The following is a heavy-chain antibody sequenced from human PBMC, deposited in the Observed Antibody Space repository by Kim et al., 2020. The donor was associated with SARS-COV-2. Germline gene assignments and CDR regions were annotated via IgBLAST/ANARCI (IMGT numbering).Heavy chain of an antibody. D-gene: IGHD3-3*01. CDR3: TTDMVRIFGVVIPYYFDY. Sequence: GGSLRLSCAASGFTFSNAWMSWVRQAPGKGLEWVGRIKSKTDGGTTDYAAPVKGRFTISRDDSKNTLYLQMNSLKTEDTAVYYCTTDMVRIFGVVIPYYFDYWGQGTLVTVSS. CDR2: IKSKTDGGTT. CDR1: GFTFSNAW. V-gene: IGHV3-15*01. J-gene: IGHJ4*02.